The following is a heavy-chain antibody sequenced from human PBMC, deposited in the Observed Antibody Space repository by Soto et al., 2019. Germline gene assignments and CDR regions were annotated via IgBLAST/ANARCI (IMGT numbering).Heavy chain of an antibody. CDR1: GFTFSTYW. J-gene: IGHJ4*02. CDR2: INPDGSDK. Sequence: QPGGSLRLSCAASGFTFSTYWMSWLRQAPGKGLEWVANINPDGSDKYYVDSAKGRFTISRDNAKNSMYLQLNSLRDEDTAVFYCATAVRSSSPHYWGQGTLVTVSS. CDR3: ATAVRSSSPHY. D-gene: IGHD6-13*01. V-gene: IGHV3-7*03.